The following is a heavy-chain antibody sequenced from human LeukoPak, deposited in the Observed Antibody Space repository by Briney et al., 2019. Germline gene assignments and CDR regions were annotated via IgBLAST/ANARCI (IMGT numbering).Heavy chain of an antibody. D-gene: IGHD4-23*01. CDR1: GFTFSSYE. V-gene: IGHV3-48*03. CDR2: ISSSGSTI. Sequence: GGSLRLSCAASGFTFSSYEMNWVRQAPGKGLEWVSYISSSGSTIYYADSVKGRFTISRDNSKNTLYLQMNSLRAEDTAVYYCAKDTSTVVTFFDYWGQGTLVTVSS. CDR3: AKDTSTVVTFFDY. J-gene: IGHJ4*02.